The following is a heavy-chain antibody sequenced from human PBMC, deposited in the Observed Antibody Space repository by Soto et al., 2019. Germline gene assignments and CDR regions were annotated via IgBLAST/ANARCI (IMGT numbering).Heavy chain of an antibody. V-gene: IGHV4-31*03. Sequence: QVQLQESGPGLVKPSQPLSLTCSVSGRSITTDGYYWSWIRQHPGKGLEWIGFVFYSGSTSYNPSIKSRVDTFLDRSKKQFTLELRSMTAADTGLYYCAAQSSYGDPMGYWGQGTLVTVSS. J-gene: IGHJ4*02. CDR3: AAQSSYGDPMGY. CDR2: VFYSGST. CDR1: GRSITTDGYY. D-gene: IGHD4-17*01.